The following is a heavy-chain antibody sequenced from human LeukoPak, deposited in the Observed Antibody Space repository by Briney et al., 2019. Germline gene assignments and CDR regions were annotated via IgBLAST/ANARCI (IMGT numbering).Heavy chain of an antibody. J-gene: IGHJ4*02. V-gene: IGHV1-8*02. Sequence: GASVKVSCKASGYTFTSYDINWVRQATGQGLEWMGWMNPNSGNTGYAQKFQGRVTMTRDTSISTAYMELSRLRSDDTAVYYCARASGSYYEGDYWGQGTLVTVSS. CDR3: ARASGSYYEGDY. CDR2: MNPNSGNT. CDR1: GYTFTSYD. D-gene: IGHD1-26*01.